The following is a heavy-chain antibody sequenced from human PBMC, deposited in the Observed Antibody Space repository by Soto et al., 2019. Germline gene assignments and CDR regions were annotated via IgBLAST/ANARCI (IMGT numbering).Heavy chain of an antibody. CDR1: GDSVSSYY. D-gene: IGHD2-15*01. J-gene: IGHJ6*02. CDR2: IYISGST. V-gene: IGHV4-4*07. CDR3: VRDCSGGGCYSDYGMDV. Sequence: PSETLSLTCTVPGDSVSSYYWSWIRQPAGRGLEWIGRIYISGSTDYNPSLKGRVSMSVDRSKNQFSLKLTSVTAADTAVYYCVRDCSGGGCYSDYGMDVWGQGTTVTVSS.